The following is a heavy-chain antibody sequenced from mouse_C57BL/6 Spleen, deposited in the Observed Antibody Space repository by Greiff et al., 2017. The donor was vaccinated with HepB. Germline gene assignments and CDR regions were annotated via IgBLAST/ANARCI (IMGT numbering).Heavy chain of an antibody. CDR2: IHPNSGST. D-gene: IGHD2-4*01. CDR1: GYTFTSYW. J-gene: IGHJ3*01. Sequence: VQRVESGAELVKPGASVKLSCKASGYTFTSYWMHWVKQRPGQGLEWIGMIHPNSGSTNYNEKFKSKATLTVDKSSSTAYMQLSSLTSEDSAVYYCARHDYDVGFAYWGQGTLVTVSA. CDR3: ARHDYDVGFAY. V-gene: IGHV1-64*01.